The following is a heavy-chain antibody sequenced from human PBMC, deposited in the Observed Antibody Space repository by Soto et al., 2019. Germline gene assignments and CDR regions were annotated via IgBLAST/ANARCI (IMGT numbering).Heavy chain of an antibody. CDR3: ARDRMSGQWLDYYYYYGMDV. V-gene: IGHV4-31*03. D-gene: IGHD6-19*01. CDR1: GGSISSGGYY. CDR2: IYYSGST. Sequence: KPSETLSLTCTVSGGSISSGGYYWSWIRQHPGKGLEWIGYIYYSGSTYYNPSLKSRVTISVDTSKNQFSLKLSSVTAADTAVYYCARDRMSGQWLDYYYYYGMDVWGQGTTVTVSS. J-gene: IGHJ6*02.